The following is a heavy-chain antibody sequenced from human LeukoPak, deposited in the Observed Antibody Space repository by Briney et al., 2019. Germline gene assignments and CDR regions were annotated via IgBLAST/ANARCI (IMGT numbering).Heavy chain of an antibody. CDR3: ATKVAAAGIVAADY. V-gene: IGHV4-59*05. Sequence: SETLSLTCTVSGGSISTYYWSWIRQPPGKGLEWIGSIYYSGSTYYNPSLKSRVTISVDTSKNQFSLKLSSVTAADTAVYYCATKVAAAGIVAADYWGQGTLVTVSS. D-gene: IGHD6-13*01. J-gene: IGHJ4*02. CDR1: GGSISTYY. CDR2: IYYSGST.